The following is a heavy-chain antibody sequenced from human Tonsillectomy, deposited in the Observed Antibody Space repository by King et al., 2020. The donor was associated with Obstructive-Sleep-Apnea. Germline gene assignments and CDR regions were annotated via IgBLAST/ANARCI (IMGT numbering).Heavy chain of an antibody. V-gene: IGHV4-59*08. Sequence: VQLQESGPGLVKPSETLSLTCTVSGGSLSSYYWSWIRQPPGKGLEWIGYIYYSGSTNYNPSLKSRVTISVDTSKNQFSLKLSSVTAADTAVYYCARHIRGYSSSWPFDYWGQGTLVTVSS. D-gene: IGHD6-13*01. J-gene: IGHJ4*02. CDR3: ARHIRGYSSSWPFDY. CDR2: IYYSGST. CDR1: GGSLSSYY.